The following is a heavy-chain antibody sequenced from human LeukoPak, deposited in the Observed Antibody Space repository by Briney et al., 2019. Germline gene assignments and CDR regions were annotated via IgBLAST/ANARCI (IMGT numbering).Heavy chain of an antibody. Sequence: GGSLRLSCAASGFTFSDYGIPWVRQAPGQGLEWVALIWYDGSKKYYADSVKGRFTISRDNTKNTLYLQLNSLRADNTAVYYCARAHSSSSTFDLWGQGTLVTVSS. V-gene: IGHV3-33*01. CDR1: GFTFSDYG. J-gene: IGHJ4*02. CDR3: ARAHSSSSTFDL. D-gene: IGHD6-6*01. CDR2: IWYDGSKK.